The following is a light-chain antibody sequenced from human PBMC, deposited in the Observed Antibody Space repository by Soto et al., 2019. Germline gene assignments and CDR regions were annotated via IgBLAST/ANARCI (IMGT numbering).Light chain of an antibody. V-gene: IGKV3-15*01. Sequence: MTQSPSTLSASVGDRVTITCRASQDVISNLAWYQQKRGQAPRVLIYGASTRATGVPDRFSGSGSGAAFTLTITSLQSEDSAVYYCQQYYDWPRTFGQGTKVDIK. CDR1: QDVISN. CDR3: QQYYDWPRT. J-gene: IGKJ1*01. CDR2: GAS.